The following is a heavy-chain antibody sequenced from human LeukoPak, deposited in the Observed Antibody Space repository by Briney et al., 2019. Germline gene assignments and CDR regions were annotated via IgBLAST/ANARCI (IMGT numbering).Heavy chain of an antibody. CDR3: AKGSFADPFDI. V-gene: IGHV3-66*01. D-gene: IGHD3-10*01. CDR2: IYNVGNT. J-gene: IGHJ3*02. Sequence: PGGSLRLSCAASGFTVSSNYMSWVRQAPGKGLEWVSTIYNVGNTYYADSVKGRFTISRDNSKNTLYLQMNSLRAEDTAVYYCAKGSFADPFDIWGQGIMVTVSS. CDR1: GFTVSSNY.